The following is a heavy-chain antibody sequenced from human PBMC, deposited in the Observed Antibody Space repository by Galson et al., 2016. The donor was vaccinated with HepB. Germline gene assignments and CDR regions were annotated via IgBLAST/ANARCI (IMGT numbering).Heavy chain of an antibody. J-gene: IGHJ4*02. V-gene: IGHV3-74*01. Sequence: SLRLSCAASGFTFSGYWMHWVRQVPGKGLVWVSRIKRDGTAATYADSVRGRFTISRDNAKNTLYLQMNNLRVDDTALCYCASGLVSGTKYWGQGTLVTVSS. CDR2: IKRDGTAA. CDR3: ASGLVSGTKY. CDR1: GFTFSGYW. D-gene: IGHD2-8*01.